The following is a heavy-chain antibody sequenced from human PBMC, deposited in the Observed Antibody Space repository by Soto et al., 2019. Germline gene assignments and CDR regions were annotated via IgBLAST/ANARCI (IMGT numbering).Heavy chain of an antibody. J-gene: IGHJ5*02. Sequence: SETLSLTCTVSGGSMSSSSYSWSWIRQHPGKGLEWIGYVYFSGNTDYNPSLKSRVTISVDTSKKQFSLRLTSVTVADTAVYYCARLGYDSSGYPSWFDPWGQGTLVTVSS. CDR2: VYFSGNT. D-gene: IGHD3-22*01. CDR3: ARLGYDSSGYPSWFDP. V-gene: IGHV4-31*03. CDR1: GGSMSSSSYS.